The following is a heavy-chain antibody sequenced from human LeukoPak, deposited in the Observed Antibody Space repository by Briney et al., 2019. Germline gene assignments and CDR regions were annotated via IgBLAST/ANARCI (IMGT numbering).Heavy chain of an antibody. V-gene: IGHV4-31*03. D-gene: IGHD6-13*01. CDR1: GGSFSSGGYY. CDR2: IYYSGNT. Sequence: SETLSLTCTVSGGSFSSGGYYWSGLPQPQGRGWEWIGYIYYSGNTYYNPSLKSRVTISVDTSKNQFSLKLSSVTAADTAVYYCARVIAAAGTDYWGQGTLVTVSS. CDR3: ARVIAAAGTDY. J-gene: IGHJ4*02.